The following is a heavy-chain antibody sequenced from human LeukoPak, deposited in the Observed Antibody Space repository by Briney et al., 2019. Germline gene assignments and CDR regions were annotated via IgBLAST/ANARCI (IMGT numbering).Heavy chain of an antibody. V-gene: IGHV1-2*02. CDR3: ASAQVLVGGNWFDP. Sequence: ASVKVSCKASGYPFTDYYIHWVRQAPGHGLEWIGWMSPNSGDTLSPQKFQGRVTMTRDTAISTAYMELSSLRSDDTAVYYCASAQVLVGGNWFDPWGQGTLVTVSS. CDR1: GYPFTDYY. D-gene: IGHD3-10*01. CDR2: MSPNSGDT. J-gene: IGHJ5*02.